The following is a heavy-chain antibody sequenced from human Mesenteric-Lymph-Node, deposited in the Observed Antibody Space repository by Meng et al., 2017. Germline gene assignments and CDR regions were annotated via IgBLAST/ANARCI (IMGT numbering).Heavy chain of an antibody. Sequence: GESLKISCAASGFTFSDYYMSWIRQAPGKGLEWVSYISSSGSTIYYADSVKGRFTISRDNAKNSLYPQMNSLRAEDTAVYYCARDYGSGENWFDPWGQGTLVTVSS. CDR3: ARDYGSGENWFDP. CDR1: GFTFSDYY. J-gene: IGHJ5*02. V-gene: IGHV3-11*01. CDR2: ISSSGSTI. D-gene: IGHD3-10*01.